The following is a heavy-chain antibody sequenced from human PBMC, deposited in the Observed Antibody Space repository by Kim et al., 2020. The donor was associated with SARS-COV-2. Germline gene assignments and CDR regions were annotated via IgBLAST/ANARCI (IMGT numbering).Heavy chain of an antibody. Sequence: GGSLRLSCKASGFTFSTYAMSWFRQAPGKGLDWVSPFTVTSDHIDRTYYADSVKGRLTISRDNPKNTLYLQMNTLRAQDTAVYYCAQETYGEYEAFEYWGQGTLVTVSS. CDR1: GFTFSTYA. CDR3: AQETYGEYEAFEY. J-gene: IGHJ4*02. D-gene: IGHD4-17*01. CDR2: FTVTSDHIDRT. V-gene: IGHV3-23*01.